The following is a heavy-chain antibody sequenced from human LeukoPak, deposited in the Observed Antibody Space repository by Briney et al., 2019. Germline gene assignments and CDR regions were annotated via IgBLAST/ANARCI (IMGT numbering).Heavy chain of an antibody. D-gene: IGHD3-16*01. CDR3: AGSYAYYYYYYMDV. J-gene: IGHJ6*03. CDR1: GGSISSYY. Sequence: PSETLSLTCTVSGGSISSYYWSWIRQPAGKGLEWIGRIYTSGSTTYNPSLKSRVTMSVDTSKNQFSLKLSSVTAADTAVYYCAGSYAYYYYYYMDVWGKGTTVTISS. CDR2: IYTSGST. V-gene: IGHV4-4*07.